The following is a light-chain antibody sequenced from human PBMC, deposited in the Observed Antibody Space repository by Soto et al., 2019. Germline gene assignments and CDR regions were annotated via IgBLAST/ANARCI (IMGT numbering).Light chain of an antibody. CDR3: QQRANWPWT. Sequence: EIVLTQSPATLSSFPGERATLSCRASQSVSSYLAWYQQKPGQAPRLLIYDASNRASGIPARFSGSGSGTDFTLTISSLEPEDFAVYYCQQRANWPWTFGQGTKVDIK. J-gene: IGKJ1*01. CDR2: DAS. V-gene: IGKV3-11*01. CDR1: QSVSSY.